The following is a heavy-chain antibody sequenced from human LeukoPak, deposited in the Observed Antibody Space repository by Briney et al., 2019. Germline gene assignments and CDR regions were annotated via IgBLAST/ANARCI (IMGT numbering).Heavy chain of an antibody. CDR3: ARGFEDSRDGYNLFDY. V-gene: IGHV4-30-2*01. J-gene: IGHJ4*02. CDR2: IYHSGST. D-gene: IGHD5-24*01. Sequence: PSETLSLTCAVSGGSISSGGYSWSWIRQPPGKGLEWIGYIYHSGSTYYNPSLKSRVTISVDTSKNQFSPKLSSVTAADTAVYYCARGFEDSRDGYNLFDYWGQGTLVTVSS. CDR1: GGSISSGGYS.